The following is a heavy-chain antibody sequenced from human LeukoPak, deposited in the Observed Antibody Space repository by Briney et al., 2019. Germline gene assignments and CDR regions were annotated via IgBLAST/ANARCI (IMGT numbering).Heavy chain of an antibody. CDR1: GGSFSGYY. Sequence: SETLSLTCAVDGGSFSGYYWSWIRQPPGKGLEWIGEINHSGSTNYNPSLKSRVTISVDTSKNQFSLQLNSVTPEDTAVYYCAREAEITRFDYWGQGTLVTVSS. J-gene: IGHJ4*02. CDR3: AREAEITRFDY. CDR2: INHSGST. D-gene: IGHD5-24*01. V-gene: IGHV4-34*01.